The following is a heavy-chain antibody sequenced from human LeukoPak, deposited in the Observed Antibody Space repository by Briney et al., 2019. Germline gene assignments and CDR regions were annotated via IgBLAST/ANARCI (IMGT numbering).Heavy chain of an antibody. CDR3: ARISGTLCFDL. D-gene: IGHD1-7*01. CDR2: IYAGGDT. J-gene: IGHJ4*02. V-gene: IGHV3-66*01. CDR1: GFSDSYNY. Sequence: GGSLRLSCAASGFSDSYNYMSWVRQAPARGREWVSVIYAGGDTYYADSVKGRFTISRDNSKNTVYLQMHSLRADDTAVYYCARISGTLCFDLWGLGTLVTVSS.